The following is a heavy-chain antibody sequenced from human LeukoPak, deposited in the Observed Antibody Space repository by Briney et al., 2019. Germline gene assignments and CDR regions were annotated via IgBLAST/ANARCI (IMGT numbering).Heavy chain of an antibody. V-gene: IGHV4-38-2*02. Sequence: PSETLSLTCTVSGYSISSGYYWGWIRQPPGKGLEWIGSIYHSGSTYYNPSLKSRVTISVDTSKNQFSLKLSSVTAADTAVYYCARHGRAAAGTIDYWGQGTLVTVSS. CDR3: ARHGRAAAGTIDY. D-gene: IGHD6-13*01. J-gene: IGHJ4*02. CDR1: GYSISSGYY. CDR2: IYHSGST.